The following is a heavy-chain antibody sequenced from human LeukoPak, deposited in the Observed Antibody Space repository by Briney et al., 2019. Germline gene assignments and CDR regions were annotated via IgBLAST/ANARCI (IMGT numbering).Heavy chain of an antibody. D-gene: IGHD6-6*01. V-gene: IGHV4-59*08. CDR3: VRHRAYSSSSPFDY. Sequence: SETLSLTCSVSGGSISSLYWSWIRQPPGKGLEWIGYIYYTGSTNYNPSLKSRVTMFVDMSKNQFSLRLSPVTAADTAVYYCVRHRAYSSSSPFDYWGQGTLVTVSS. J-gene: IGHJ4*02. CDR1: GGSISSLY. CDR2: IYYTGST.